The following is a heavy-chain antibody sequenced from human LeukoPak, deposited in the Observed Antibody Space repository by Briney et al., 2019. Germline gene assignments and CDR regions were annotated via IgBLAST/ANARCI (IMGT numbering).Heavy chain of an antibody. D-gene: IGHD3-10*01. CDR1: GGSIGSSTDY. J-gene: IGHJ3*02. V-gene: IGHV4-31*03. CDR2: IYYSGST. CDR3: ARDPIMVRGSEGEDAFDI. Sequence: SETLSLTCTVSGGSIGSSTDYWGWIRQHPGKGLEWIGYIYYSGSTYYNPSLKSRVTISVDTSKNRFSLKLSSVTAADTAVYYCARDPIMVRGSEGEDAFDIWGQGTMVTVSS.